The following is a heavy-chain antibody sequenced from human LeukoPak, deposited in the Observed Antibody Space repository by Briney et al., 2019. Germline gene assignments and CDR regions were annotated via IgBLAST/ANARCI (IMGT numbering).Heavy chain of an antibody. J-gene: IGHJ6*03. CDR1: GGTFSSYA. D-gene: IGHD2-2*01. CDR3: ARTIVVVPAATSYYYYYMDV. V-gene: IGHV1-69*01. CDR2: IIPIFGTA. Sequence: SVKVSCKASGGTFSSYAISWVRQAPGQGLEWMGGIIPIFGTANYAQKFQGRVTITADESTSTAYMELSSLRSEGTAVYYCARTIVVVPAATSYYYYYMDVWGKGTTVTVSS.